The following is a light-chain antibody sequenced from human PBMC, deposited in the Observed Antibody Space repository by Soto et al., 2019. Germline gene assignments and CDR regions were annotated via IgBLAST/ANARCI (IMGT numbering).Light chain of an antibody. CDR1: QSVSSTY. V-gene: IGKV3-20*01. J-gene: IGKJ1*01. CDR2: GAS. Sequence: EIVLTQSPGTLSLSPGERATLSCRASQSVSSTYLAWYQQKPGQAPRLLIYGASSRATGIPDRFSGSGSGTDLTLTISRLQPEDFAVYYCHHYGRSPGTVGQGTKVEIK. CDR3: HHYGRSPGT.